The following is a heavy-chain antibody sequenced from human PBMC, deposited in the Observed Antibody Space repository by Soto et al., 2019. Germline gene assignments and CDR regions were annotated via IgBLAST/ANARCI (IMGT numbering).Heavy chain of an antibody. J-gene: IGHJ1*01. V-gene: IGHV3-30*14. CDR1: GFTFSSYA. CDR2: ISYDGSNK. CDR3: ARDRVESGYSEYFQH. D-gene: IGHD3-22*01. Sequence: QVQLVESGGGVVQPGRSLRLSCAASGFTFSSYAMHWVRQAPGKGLEWVAVISYDGSNKYYADSVKGRFTISRDNSKNTLYLQMNSLRAEDTAVYYCARDRVESGYSEYFQHWGQGTLVTVSS.